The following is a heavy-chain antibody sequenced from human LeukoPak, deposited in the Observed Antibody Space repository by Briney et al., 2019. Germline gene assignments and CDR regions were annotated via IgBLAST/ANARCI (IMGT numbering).Heavy chain of an antibody. V-gene: IGHV3-7*01. J-gene: IGHJ4*02. CDR2: IKQDGSEK. CDR1: GFTFSSYW. CDR3: ARDETGFADY. D-gene: IGHD7-27*01. Sequence: GGSLRLSCAAPGFTFSSYWMSWVRQAPGKGLEWVANIKQDGSEKYYVDSVKGRFTISRDNAKNSLYLQMNSLRAEDTAVYYCARDETGFADYWGQGTLVTVSS.